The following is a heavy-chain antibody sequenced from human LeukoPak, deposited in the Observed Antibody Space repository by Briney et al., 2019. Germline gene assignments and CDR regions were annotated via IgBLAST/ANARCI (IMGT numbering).Heavy chain of an antibody. D-gene: IGHD1-1*01. V-gene: IGHV4-59*01. CDR1: GDSFSDYY. J-gene: IGHJ5*02. CDR3: ARAMRWTSGPVELGWFDR. CDR2: IYLRGTT. Sequence: SETLSLTCSVSGDSFSDYYWTWIRRPPGGRLEWIGHIYLRGTTKYNPSLKNRVTISVDTSKNQVSLTLTSVTAADTAVYYCARAMRWTSGPVELGWFDRWGQGTLVTVSS.